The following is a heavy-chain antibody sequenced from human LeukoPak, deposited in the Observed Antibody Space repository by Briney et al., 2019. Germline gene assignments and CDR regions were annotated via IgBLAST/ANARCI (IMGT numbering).Heavy chain of an antibody. CDR1: GFTFNDYA. V-gene: IGHV3-21*01. CDR3: ARQRDGTCSRNDY. D-gene: IGHD1-26*01. Sequence: PGRSLRLSCVASGFTFNDYAMNWVRQAPGKGLEWVSSITSSSSYIYYADSVKGRFTISRDNAKNSLYLQMDSLTAEDTALYYCARQRDGTCSRNDYWGQGILVTVSS. J-gene: IGHJ4*02. CDR2: ITSSSSYI.